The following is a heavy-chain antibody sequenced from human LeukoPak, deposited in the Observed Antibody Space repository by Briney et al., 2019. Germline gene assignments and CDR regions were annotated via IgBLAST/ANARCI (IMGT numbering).Heavy chain of an antibody. CDR3: ARVRDSRGEGHAFDI. CDR2: INPSGGST. CDR1: GYTFTSYY. J-gene: IGHJ3*02. V-gene: IGHV1-46*01. D-gene: IGHD3-22*01. Sequence: GASVKVSCTASGYTFTSYYMHWVRQAPGQGLEWMGIINPSGGSTSYAQKFQGRVTMTRDTSTSTVYMELSSLRSEDTAVYYCARVRDSRGEGHAFDIWGQGTMVTVSS.